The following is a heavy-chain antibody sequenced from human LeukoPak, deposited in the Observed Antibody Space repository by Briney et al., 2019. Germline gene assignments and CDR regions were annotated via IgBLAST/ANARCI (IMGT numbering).Heavy chain of an antibody. J-gene: IGHJ3*01. V-gene: IGHV3-48*01. Sequence: GGSLRLSCEASGFTFSSYSMNWVRQAPGKGLEWVSYISFSSATIHYADSVKGRFTISRDNAKNSLYLQLNSLRAEDTALYYCARDTHYYGSGSPAFDLWGRGTMVIVSS. D-gene: IGHD3-10*01. CDR3: ARDTHYYGSGSPAFDL. CDR2: ISFSSATI. CDR1: GFTFSSYS.